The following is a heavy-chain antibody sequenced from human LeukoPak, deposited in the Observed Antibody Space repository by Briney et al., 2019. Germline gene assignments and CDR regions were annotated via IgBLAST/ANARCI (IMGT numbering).Heavy chain of an antibody. CDR2: IYYSGST. CDR1: GGSISSYY. Sequence: SETLSLTCTVSGGSISSYYWSWIRQPPGKGLEWIGYIYYSGSTNYNPSLKSRVTISVDTSKNQFSLKLSSVTAADTAMYYCARTLYDSSGYYLDYWGQGTLVTVSS. V-gene: IGHV4-59*01. J-gene: IGHJ4*02. D-gene: IGHD3-22*01. CDR3: ARTLYDSSGYYLDY.